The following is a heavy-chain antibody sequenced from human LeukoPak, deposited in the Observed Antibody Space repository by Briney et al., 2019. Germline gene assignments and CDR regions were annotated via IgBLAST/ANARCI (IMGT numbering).Heavy chain of an antibody. CDR2: ISWDGGST. Sequence: GGSLTLSCAASGFTFDDYAMHCVRQAPGEGLEWVSLISWDGGSTYYADPVKGRFTISRDNSKNSLYLQMNILRAEDTALYYCAKAKVGATIFDYWGQGTLVTVSS. D-gene: IGHD1-26*01. CDR3: AKAKVGATIFDY. J-gene: IGHJ4*02. CDR1: GFTFDDYA. V-gene: IGHV3-43D*03.